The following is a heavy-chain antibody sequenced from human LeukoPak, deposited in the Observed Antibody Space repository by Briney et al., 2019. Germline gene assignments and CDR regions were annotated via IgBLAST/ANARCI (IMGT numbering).Heavy chain of an antibody. V-gene: IGHV4-61*02. CDR2: IYTSGST. CDR1: GDSISSGSYY. CDR3: ARVRTMTAGYFDL. Sequence: SETLSLTCTVSGDSISSGSYYWSWIRQPAGKRLEWIGRIYTSGSTNYNPSLKSRVTISVDTSKNQFSLKLSSATAADTAVYYCARVRTMTAGYFDLWGRGTLVTVSS. D-gene: IGHD3-22*01. J-gene: IGHJ2*01.